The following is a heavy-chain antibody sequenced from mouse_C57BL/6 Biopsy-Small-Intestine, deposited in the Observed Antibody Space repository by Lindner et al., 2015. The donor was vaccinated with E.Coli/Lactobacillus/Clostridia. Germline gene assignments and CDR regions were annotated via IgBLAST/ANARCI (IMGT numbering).Heavy chain of an antibody. Sequence: SVKVSCKTSGGPFSAYSFNWVRQAPGQGLEWLGRIIPASNVADYVENFQGRVTITADKSTNTVYMELNSLRSEDTAVYYCATRVRGTVNRDYWGQGTLVTVSS. CDR3: ATRVRGTVNRDY. D-gene: IGHD3-1*01. CDR2: IIPASNVA. CDR1: GGPFSAYS. J-gene: IGHJ4*01. V-gene: IGHV1-74*01.